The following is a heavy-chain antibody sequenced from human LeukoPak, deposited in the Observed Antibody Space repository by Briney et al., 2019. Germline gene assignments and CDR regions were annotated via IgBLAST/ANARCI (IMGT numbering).Heavy chain of an antibody. Sequence: PSETLSLTCTVSGGSLNSGSYYWNWIRQPPGKGLEWIGYIYYSGSTNYNPSLKSRVTISVDTSKNQFSLKLSSVTAADTAVYYCASGPSIAAGAYYFDYWGQGTLVTVSS. CDR1: GGSLNSGSYY. D-gene: IGHD6-13*01. CDR3: ASGPSIAAGAYYFDY. CDR2: IYYSGST. V-gene: IGHV4-61*01. J-gene: IGHJ4*02.